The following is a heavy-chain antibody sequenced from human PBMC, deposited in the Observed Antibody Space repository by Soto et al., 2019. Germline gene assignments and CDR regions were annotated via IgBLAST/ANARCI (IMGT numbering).Heavy chain of an antibody. CDR1: GFTFSSYS. CDR3: ARLGENDYIWGSYLY. V-gene: IGHV3-21*01. J-gene: IGHJ4*02. D-gene: IGHD3-16*02. CDR2: ISSSSSYI. Sequence: GGSLRLSCAASGFTFSSYSMNWVRQAPGKGLEWVSSISSSSSYIYYADSVKGRFTISRDNAKNSLYLQMNSLRAEDTAVYYCARLGENDYIWGSYLYWGQGTLVTVSS.